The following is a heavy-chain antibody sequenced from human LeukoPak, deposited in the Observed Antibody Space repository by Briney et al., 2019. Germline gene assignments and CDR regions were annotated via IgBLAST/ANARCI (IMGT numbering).Heavy chain of an antibody. CDR1: GFTLSDYY. CDR2: ISSSGSTI. J-gene: IGHJ4*02. Sequence: GGSLRLSCAASGFTLSDYYMSWIRQAPGKGLEWVSYISSSGSTIYYADSVKGRFTISRDNAKNSLYLQMNSLRAEDTAVYYCARDRAIGSSSPLDYWGQGTLVTVFS. CDR3: ARDRAIGSSSPLDY. D-gene: IGHD6-13*01. V-gene: IGHV3-11*04.